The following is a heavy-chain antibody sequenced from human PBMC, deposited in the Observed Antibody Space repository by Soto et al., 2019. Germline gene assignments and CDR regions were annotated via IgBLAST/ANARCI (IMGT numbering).Heavy chain of an antibody. CDR2: ISYDGSNK. J-gene: IGHJ4*02. CDR3: AKDPAMCMVRGVITKH. Sequence: GGSLRLSCAASGFTFSSYGMHWVRQAPGKGLEWVAVISYDGSNKYYADSVKGRFTISRDNSKNTLYLQMNSLRAEDTAVYYCAKDPAMCMVRGVITKHWGQGTLVTVSS. D-gene: IGHD3-10*01. V-gene: IGHV3-30*18. CDR1: GFTFSSYG.